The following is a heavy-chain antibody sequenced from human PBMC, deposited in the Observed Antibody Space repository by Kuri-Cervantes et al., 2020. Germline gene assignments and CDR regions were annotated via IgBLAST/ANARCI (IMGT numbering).Heavy chain of an antibody. CDR1: GFTFSSYG. CDR2: IVTDGSNK. D-gene: IGHD6-6*01. J-gene: IGHJ4*02. V-gene: IGHV3-30*02. Sequence: GESLKISCAASGFTFSSYGMHWVRQAPGKGLEWVTFIVTDGSNKYYEDSVKGRFTTSRDTSKNTLSLQMNSLRAEDTAVYYCAREGEYSSSSGFDYWGQGTLVTVSS. CDR3: AREGEYSSSSGFDY.